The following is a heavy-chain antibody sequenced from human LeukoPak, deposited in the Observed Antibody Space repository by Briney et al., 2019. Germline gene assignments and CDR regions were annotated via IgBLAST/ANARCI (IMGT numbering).Heavy chain of an antibody. J-gene: IGHJ4*02. CDR3: ARGLASGYPPIPFDY. V-gene: IGHV4-39*06. CDR1: GGSISSSSYY. D-gene: IGHD3-3*01. CDR2: IYYSGTT. Sequence: SETLSLTCNVSGGSISSSSYYWGWIRQPPGKGLELIGNIYYSGTTYYNPSLKSRVTISVDTSKNQFPLSLDSVTAADTAVYYCARGLASGYPPIPFDYWGQGTLVTVSS.